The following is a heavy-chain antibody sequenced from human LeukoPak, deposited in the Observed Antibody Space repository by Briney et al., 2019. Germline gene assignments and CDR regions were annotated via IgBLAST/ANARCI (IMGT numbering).Heavy chain of an antibody. CDR1: GGSISSYY. J-gene: IGHJ4*02. Sequence: SETLSLTCTVSGGSISSYYWSWIRQPPGKGLEWIGYIYYSGSTNYNPSLKSRVTISVDTSKNQFSLKLSSVTAADTAVYYCARQGSYSNYCDSRVDYWGQGTLVTVSS. CDR3: ARQGSYSNYCDSRVDY. D-gene: IGHD3-22*01. CDR2: IYYSGST. V-gene: IGHV4-59*08.